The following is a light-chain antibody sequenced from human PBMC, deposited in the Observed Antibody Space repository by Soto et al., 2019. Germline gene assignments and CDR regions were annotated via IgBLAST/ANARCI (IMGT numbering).Light chain of an antibody. CDR2: EVS. CDR3: SSFIISSTWV. Sequence: QSALTQPASVSGSPGQSITISCTGTNSDVGGLNYVSWYQHHPGNAPKLIIYEVSYRPSGVSDRFSGSKSDNTASLTISGLQTDDEVDYYCSSFIISSTWVFGGGTKLTVL. CDR1: NSDVGGLNY. J-gene: IGLJ3*02. V-gene: IGLV2-14*01.